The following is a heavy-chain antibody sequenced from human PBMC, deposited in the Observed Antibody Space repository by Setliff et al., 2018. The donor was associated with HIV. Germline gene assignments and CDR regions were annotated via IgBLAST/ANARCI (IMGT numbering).Heavy chain of an antibody. J-gene: IGHJ6*03. CDR3: ARGITPPTRQGYYYMDV. D-gene: IGHD6-6*01. V-gene: IGHV4-59*11. Sequence: SETLSLTCTVSGGSISGHFWNCIRQTPDKGLEWIGRVYYSWQDDHNPSLTRRLTISVDTSNNQFSLSLTSVTAADTAIYYCARGITPPTRQGYYYMDVWGKGTTVTVSS. CDR2: VYYSWQD. CDR1: GGSISGHF.